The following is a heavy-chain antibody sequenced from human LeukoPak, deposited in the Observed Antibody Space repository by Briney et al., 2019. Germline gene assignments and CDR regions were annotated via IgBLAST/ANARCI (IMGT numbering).Heavy chain of an antibody. CDR1: GFTFSSYG. D-gene: IGHD3-16*01. V-gene: IGHV3-33*01. CDR2: IWSDGSNK. J-gene: IGHJ3*02. CDR3: AGRGGGTHCFDI. Sequence: GGSLRLSCAASGFTFSSYGMQWVRQAPGKGLEWVAVIWSDGSNKYYGDSVKGRLTISRDNSKNMLYLEMNSLSVEDTAVYYCAGRGGGTHCFDIWGQGTMVTVSS.